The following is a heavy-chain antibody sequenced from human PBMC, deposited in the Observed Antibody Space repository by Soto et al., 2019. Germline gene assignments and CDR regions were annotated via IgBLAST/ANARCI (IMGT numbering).Heavy chain of an antibody. J-gene: IGHJ3*02. CDR1: GGSIPTGGRY. CDR2: IYYSGNT. D-gene: IGHD1-1*01. Sequence: QVRLQEWGPGLVKPSQTLSLKCSVSGGSIPTGGRYWSWIRQLPGKGLGWIGDIYYSGNTYYNASLKSRVTISVEAAKNQFSLKLSSVTAADTAVYYCAQALVFTGGDGLDIWGQGRLVTVSS. V-gene: IGHV4-31*02. CDR3: AQALVFTGGDGLDI.